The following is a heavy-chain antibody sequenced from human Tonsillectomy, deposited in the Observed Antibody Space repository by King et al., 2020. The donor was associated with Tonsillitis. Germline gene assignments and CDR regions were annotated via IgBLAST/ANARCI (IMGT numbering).Heavy chain of an antibody. D-gene: IGHD4-17*01. Sequence: VQLVESGGGLVQPGGSLRLSCAASGFTFSSYWMSWVRQAPGKGLERVANIKQDGSKKFYVDSVKGRFTISRDNAKNSLYLQMNSLRAEDTAVYYCARDLRGDDYGDYILAYWGQGTLVTVSS. V-gene: IGHV3-7*03. CDR1: GFTFSSYW. CDR3: ARDLRGDDYGDYILAY. J-gene: IGHJ4*02. CDR2: IKQDGSKK.